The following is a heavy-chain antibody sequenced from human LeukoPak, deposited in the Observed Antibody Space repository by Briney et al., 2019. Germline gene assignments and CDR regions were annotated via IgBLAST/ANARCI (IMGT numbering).Heavy chain of an antibody. V-gene: IGHV1-2*02. CDR3: ARVVGVSSSWYVY. D-gene: IGHD6-13*01. CDR1: GYTFTGYY. J-gene: IGHJ4*02. CDR2: INPNSGGT. Sequence: GASVKVFCKASGYTFTGYYMHWVRQAPGQGLEWMGWINPNSGGTNYAQKFQGRVTMTRDTSISTAYMELSRLRSDDTAVYYCARVVGVSSSWYVYWGQGTLVTVSS.